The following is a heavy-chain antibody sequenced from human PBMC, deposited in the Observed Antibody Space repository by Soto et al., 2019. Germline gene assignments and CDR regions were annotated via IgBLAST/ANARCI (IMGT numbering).Heavy chain of an antibody. CDR2: ISSSSGYT. CDR1: GFTFSDYY. Sequence: GGSLRLSCAASGFTFSDYYMSWIRRAPGKGLEWVSYISSSSGYTNYADSVKGRFTISRDNAKNSLYLQMNSLRAEDTAVYYCAKEYGRLDYWGQGTLVTVSS. V-gene: IGHV3-11*06. CDR3: AKEYGRLDY. J-gene: IGHJ4*02. D-gene: IGHD4-17*01.